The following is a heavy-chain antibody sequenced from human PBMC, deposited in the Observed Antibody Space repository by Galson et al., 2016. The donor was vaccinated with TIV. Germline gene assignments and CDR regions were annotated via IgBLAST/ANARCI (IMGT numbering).Heavy chain of an antibody. J-gene: IGHJ3*02. V-gene: IGHV3-7*01. CDR1: GFTFSEYW. D-gene: IGHD2-8*01. Sequence: FLRLSCAGSGFTFSEYWMSWVRQAPGKGLEWVANIREDGSENYYVDSVKGRLTISRDNAKNSVYLQMNSLRGEDTALYYCARGRHRSTLYYGFDAFDIWGQGTRVTVSS. CDR2: IREDGSEN. CDR3: ARGRHRSTLYYGFDAFDI.